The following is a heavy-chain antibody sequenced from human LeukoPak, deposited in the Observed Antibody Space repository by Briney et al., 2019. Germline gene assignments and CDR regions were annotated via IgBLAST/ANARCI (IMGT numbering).Heavy chain of an antibody. V-gene: IGHV3-23*01. CDR1: GFTFSSYA. CDR2: ISGSGGST. Sequence: GGSLRLSCAASGFTFSSYAMSWVRQAPGKGLEWVSAISGSGGSTYYADSVKGRFTISRDNSKNTLYLQMNSLRAEDTAVYYCAKDLAPSSWYNYYGMDVWGQGTTVTVSS. J-gene: IGHJ6*02. CDR3: AKDLAPSSWYNYYGMDV. D-gene: IGHD6-13*01.